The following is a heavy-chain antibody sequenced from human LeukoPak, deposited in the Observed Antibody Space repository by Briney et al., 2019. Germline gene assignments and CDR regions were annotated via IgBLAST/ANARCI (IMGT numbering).Heavy chain of an antibody. Sequence: PSETLSLTCTVSGVSTSSYYWSWIRQPPGKGLEWIGYIYYSGNTNYNPSLKSRVTISVDTSKNQFSLKLSSVTAADTAVYYCARVGDPGYCSSTSCFSFDSWGQGILVTVSS. CDR3: ARVGDPGYCSSTSCFSFDS. D-gene: IGHD2-2*03. V-gene: IGHV4-59*01. CDR1: GVSTSSYY. CDR2: IYYSGNT. J-gene: IGHJ4*02.